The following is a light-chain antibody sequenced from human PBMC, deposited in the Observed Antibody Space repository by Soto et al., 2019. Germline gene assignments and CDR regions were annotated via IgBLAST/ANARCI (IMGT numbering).Light chain of an antibody. CDR2: KAS. CDR1: QSISSW. V-gene: IGKV1-5*03. J-gene: IGKJ1*01. CDR3: QQYNSYSPKT. Sequence: DIQITQSPSSLSASVGDRVTMTCRASQSISSWLAWYQQKPGKAPKLLIYKASSLESGVPSRFSGSGSGTEFTLTISSLQPDDFATYYCQQYNSYSPKTFGQGTKVDIK.